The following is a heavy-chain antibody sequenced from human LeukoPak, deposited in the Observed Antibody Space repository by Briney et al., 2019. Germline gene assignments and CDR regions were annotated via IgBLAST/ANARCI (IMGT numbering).Heavy chain of an antibody. CDR2: INWNGGST. CDR3: AKDPYGDYYFDY. Sequence: GGPLRLSCAASGFTFDDYGMNWVRQAPGRGLEWVSGINWNGGSTGYADSVKGRFTISRDNSKNTLYLQMNNLRAEDTAVYYCAKDPYGDYYFDYWGQGTLVTVSS. V-gene: IGHV3-20*04. J-gene: IGHJ4*02. D-gene: IGHD4-17*01. CDR1: GFTFDDYG.